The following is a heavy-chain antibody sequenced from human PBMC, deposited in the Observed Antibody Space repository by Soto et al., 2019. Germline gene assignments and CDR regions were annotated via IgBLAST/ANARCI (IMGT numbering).Heavy chain of an antibody. CDR2: ISAYNGNT. D-gene: IGHD4-4*01. Sequence: ASVKVSCKASGYTFTSYGISWVRQAPGQGLEWMGWISAYNGNTNYAQKLQGRVTITTDTSTSTAYMEQRRLRSDDTAGYYGARDAENDSSNDDSKRNTQHYDYYYGMDVWG. V-gene: IGHV1-18*04. CDR3: ARDAENDSSNDDSKRNTQHYDYYYGMDV. J-gene: IGHJ6*02. CDR1: GYTFTSYG.